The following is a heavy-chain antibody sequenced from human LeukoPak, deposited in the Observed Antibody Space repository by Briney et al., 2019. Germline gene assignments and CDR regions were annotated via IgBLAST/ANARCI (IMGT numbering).Heavy chain of an antibody. CDR1: GFTFSSYE. CDR3: ARRSAYGFDY. J-gene: IGHJ4*02. D-gene: IGHD5-12*01. Sequence: PGGSLRLSCAASGFTFSSYEMNWVRQAPGKGLELISYISSSGGTIYYADSVKGRFTISRDNAKNSLYLQMNSLRAEDTTLYYCARRSAYGFDYWGQGTLVTVSS. CDR2: ISSSGGTI. V-gene: IGHV3-48*03.